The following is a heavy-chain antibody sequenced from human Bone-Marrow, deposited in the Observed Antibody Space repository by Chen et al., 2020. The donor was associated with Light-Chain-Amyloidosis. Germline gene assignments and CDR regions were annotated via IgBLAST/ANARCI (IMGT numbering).Heavy chain of an antibody. CDR1: GFTFPNYW. D-gene: IGHD5-12*01. V-gene: IGHV5-51*01. J-gene: IGHJ4*02. CDR2: IYPDDSDA. Sequence: EVQLDQSGPEVKKPGEALKISCKGSGFTFPNYWIGWGRQMPGKGLEWMGVIYPDDSDARYSPALEGQVNISADKSITTAYLQWRSLKASDTAMYYCARRRDGYNFDYWGQGTLVTVSS. CDR3: ARRRDGYNFDY.